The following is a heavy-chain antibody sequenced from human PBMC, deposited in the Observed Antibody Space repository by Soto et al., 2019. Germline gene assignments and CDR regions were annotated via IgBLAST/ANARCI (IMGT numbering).Heavy chain of an antibody. CDR2: INTDNGNT. CDR3: ARDQGITTFGVYSMYYYGMDV. Sequence: EASVKVCCKASGYTFTNSGSMWVRQAPGQGLEWLGWINTDNGNTNYAQHLQGRVTLTTDTSTSTAYMDLRSLRSDDTAAYYCARDQGITTFGVYSMYYYGMDVWGPGTTVTVSS. J-gene: IGHJ6*02. D-gene: IGHD3-3*01. V-gene: IGHV1-18*01. CDR1: GYTFTNSG.